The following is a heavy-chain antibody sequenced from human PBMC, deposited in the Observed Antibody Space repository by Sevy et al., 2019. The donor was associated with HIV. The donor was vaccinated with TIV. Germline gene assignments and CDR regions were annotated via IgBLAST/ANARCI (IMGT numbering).Heavy chain of an antibody. J-gene: IGHJ4*01. CDR1: GGSISGGNYF. CDR3: ARDSGNYPYYFDY. Sequence: SETLSLTWTVSGGSISGGNYFWSWIRQSPGKGLEWIGSIHYSGTTNYNPSLKSRVTISVDTSKNQFSLKLRSVTAADTAVYYCARDSGNYPYYFDYWGQGTLVTVSS. CDR2: IHYSGTT. V-gene: IGHV4-61*01. D-gene: IGHD1-26*01.